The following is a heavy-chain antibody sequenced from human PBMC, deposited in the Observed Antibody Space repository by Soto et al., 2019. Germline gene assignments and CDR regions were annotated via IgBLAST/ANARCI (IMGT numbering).Heavy chain of an antibody. D-gene: IGHD3-22*01. CDR2: ISYDGSNK. V-gene: IGHV3-30*18. CDR1: GFTFSSYG. CDR3: AKDFWLYCYDSSGFLMDV. Sequence: LRLSCAASGFTFSSYGMHWVRQAPGKGLEWVAVISYDGSNKYYADSVKGRFTISRDNSKNTLYLQMNSLRAEDTAVYYCAKDFWLYCYDSSGFLMDVWGQGTTVTVSS. J-gene: IGHJ6*02.